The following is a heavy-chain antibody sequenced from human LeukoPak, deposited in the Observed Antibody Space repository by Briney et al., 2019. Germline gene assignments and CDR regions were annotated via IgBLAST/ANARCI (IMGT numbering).Heavy chain of an antibody. CDR3: ARRSITPPYYFDY. CDR1: GYTFTDYY. D-gene: IGHD3-16*01. Sequence: ASVKVSFKASGYTFTDYYMHWVRQAPGQGLEWMGWINPNSGGTNYAQKFQGRVTMTRDTSISTAYMELSRPRSDDTAVYYCARRSITPPYYFDYWGQGTLVTVSS. CDR2: INPNSGGT. J-gene: IGHJ4*02. V-gene: IGHV1-2*02.